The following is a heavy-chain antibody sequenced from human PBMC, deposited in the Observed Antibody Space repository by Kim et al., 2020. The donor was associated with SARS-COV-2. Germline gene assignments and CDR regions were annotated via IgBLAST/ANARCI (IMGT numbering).Heavy chain of an antibody. CDR3: ASTYYYGMDV. Sequence: GSTSDAQKFQGRVTMTRDTSTSTVYMELSSLRSEDTAIYYCASTYYYGMDVWGQGTTVTVSS. J-gene: IGHJ6*02. V-gene: IGHV1-46*01. CDR2: GST.